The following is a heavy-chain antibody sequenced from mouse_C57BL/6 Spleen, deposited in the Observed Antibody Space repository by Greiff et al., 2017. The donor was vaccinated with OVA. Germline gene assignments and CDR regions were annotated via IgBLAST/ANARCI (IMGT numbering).Heavy chain of an antibody. J-gene: IGHJ2*01. CDR2: INPNNGGT. CDR1: GYTFTDYY. Sequence: EVQLQQSGPELVKPGASVKISCKASGYTFTDYYMNWVKQSHGQSLEWIGDINPNNGGTSYNQKFKGKATLTVDKSSSTAYMELRSLTSEDSAVYYCARSEGTGIYFDYWGQGTTLTVSS. D-gene: IGHD4-1*01. CDR3: ARSEGTGIYFDY. V-gene: IGHV1-26*01.